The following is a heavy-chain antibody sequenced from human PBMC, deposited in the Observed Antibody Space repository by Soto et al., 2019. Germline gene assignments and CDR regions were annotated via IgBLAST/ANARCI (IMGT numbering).Heavy chain of an antibody. CDR1: GGSFSGYY. CDR2: INHSGST. J-gene: IGHJ4*02. V-gene: IGHV4-34*01. D-gene: IGHD6-13*01. Sequence: SETLSLSCAVYGGSFSGYYWSWIRQTPGKGLEWIGEINHSGSTNYNPSLKSRVTISVDTSKNQFSLKLSSVTAADTAVYYCARGRRRYSSSWYDYWGQGTLVTVSS. CDR3: ARGRRRYSSSWYDY.